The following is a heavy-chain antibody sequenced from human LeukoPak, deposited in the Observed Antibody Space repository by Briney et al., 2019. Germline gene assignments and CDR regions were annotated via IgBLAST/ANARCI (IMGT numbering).Heavy chain of an antibody. CDR3: ARRITIAAAGWGYGMDV. CDR1: GFSFNAYW. V-gene: IGHV3-30*03. Sequence: GGSLRLSCAASGFSFNAYWMHWVRQAAGTGLEWVAVMSYDESTKYYADSVKGRFTISRDNAENSLFLQMNSLRAEDTAVYYCARRITIAAAGWGYGMDVWGQGTTVTVSS. J-gene: IGHJ6*02. CDR2: MSYDESTK. D-gene: IGHD6-13*01.